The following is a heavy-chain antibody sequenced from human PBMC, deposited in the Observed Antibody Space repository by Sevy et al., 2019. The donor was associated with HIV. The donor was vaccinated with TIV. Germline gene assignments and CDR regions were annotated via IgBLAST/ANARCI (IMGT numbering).Heavy chain of an antibody. J-gene: IGHJ4*02. D-gene: IGHD2-15*01. CDR2: IYYSGGT. CDR1: GDSISGYQ. V-gene: IGHV4-59*01. CDR3: ARDPSGGTFDFDY. Sequence: SETLSLTCTVSGDSISGYQWNWIRQSPGKGLEWIGYIYYSGGTHYNPSFESRITISVDTSKNQFSLEVSFVTAADTAVYYYARDPSGGTFDFDYWGQGILVTVSS.